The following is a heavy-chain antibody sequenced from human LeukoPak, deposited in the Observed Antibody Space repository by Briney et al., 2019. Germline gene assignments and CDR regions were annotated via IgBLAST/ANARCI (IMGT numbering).Heavy chain of an antibody. D-gene: IGHD5-24*01. CDR1: GYTFTGYY. CDR3: ARGRSLDEDAFDI. CDR2: INPNSGGT. J-gene: IGHJ3*02. V-gene: IGHV1-2*02. Sequence: GASVKVSCKASGYTFTGYYMHWVRQAPGQGPEWMGWINPNSGGTNYAQKFQGRVTMTRDTSISTAYMELSRLRSDDTAVFYCARGRSLDEDAFDIWGQGTMVTVSS.